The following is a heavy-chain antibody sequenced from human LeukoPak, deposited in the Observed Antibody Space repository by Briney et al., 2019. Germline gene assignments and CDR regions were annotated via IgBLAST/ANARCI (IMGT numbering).Heavy chain of an antibody. CDR1: GFTFDDYG. CDR2: INWNGGST. J-gene: IGHJ3*02. V-gene: IGHV3-20*04. CDR3: ARDAPEDIVVVVAATPFDI. D-gene: IGHD2-15*01. Sequence: PGGSLRLSCAASGFTFDDYGMSWVRQAPGKGLEWVSGINWNGGSTGYADSVKGRFTISRDNAKNSLYLQVNSLRAEDTALYYCARDAPEDIVVVVAATPFDIWGQGTMVTVSS.